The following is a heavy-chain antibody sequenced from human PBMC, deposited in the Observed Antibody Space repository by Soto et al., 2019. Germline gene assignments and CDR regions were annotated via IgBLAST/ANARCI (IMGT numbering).Heavy chain of an antibody. CDR3: STRAYDTNGYYRFDP. CDR1: GGSFSGHS. D-gene: IGHD3-22*01. CDR2: INHSGRV. J-gene: IGHJ5*01. V-gene: IGHV4-34*01. Sequence: PSETLYLTCAVYGGSFSGHSWTWIRQSAGKGLEWIGDINHSGRVNYSPSLKSRVTISLDTSKNQFSLTLSAVTAADTAMYYCSTRAYDTNGYYRFDPWGQGTLVTVSS.